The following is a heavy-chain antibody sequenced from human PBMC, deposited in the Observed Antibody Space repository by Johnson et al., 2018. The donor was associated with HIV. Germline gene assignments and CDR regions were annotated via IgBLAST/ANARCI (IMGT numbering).Heavy chain of an antibody. V-gene: IGHV3-11*04. CDR3: ARVGRWSTVVTPYYAFDI. D-gene: IGHD4-23*01. CDR1: GFTFSDYY. J-gene: IGHJ3*02. Sequence: QLLLVESGGDLVQPGGSLRLSCAASGFTFSDYYMSWIRQAPGKGLEWVSYISSSGRTIYYADSVKGRFTISRANAKNSLYLQMNSLRAEDTAVYYCARVGRWSTVVTPYYAFDIWGQGTMVTGSS. CDR2: ISSSGRTI.